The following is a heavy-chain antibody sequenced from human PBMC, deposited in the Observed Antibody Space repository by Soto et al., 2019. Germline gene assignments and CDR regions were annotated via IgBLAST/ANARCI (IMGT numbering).Heavy chain of an antibody. Sequence: AASVKVSCKASGCTFSSYAMSWVRQAPGQGLEWMGGINPIFGTANYAQKFQGRVTITADESTSTAYMELSRLGSEDTAVYYCATREAGYDYVWGSYHYKGQVDVWGQGTTVTVSS. CDR1: GCTFSSYA. V-gene: IGHV1-69*13. D-gene: IGHD3-16*02. CDR2: INPIFGTA. CDR3: ATREAGYDYVWGSYHYKGQVDV. J-gene: IGHJ6*02.